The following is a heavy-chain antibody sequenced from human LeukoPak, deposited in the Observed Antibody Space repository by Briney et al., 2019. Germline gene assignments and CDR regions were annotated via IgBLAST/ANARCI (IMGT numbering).Heavy chain of an antibody. J-gene: IGHJ3*02. CDR2: IYYSGST. CDR3: AREYSSSSVDAFDI. D-gene: IGHD6-6*01. V-gene: IGHV4-59*01. Sequence: SETLSLTCTVSGGSLSSYYWSWIRQPPGKGLEWIGYIYYSGSTNYNPSLTSRVTISVDTSKNQFSLKLSSVTAADTAVYYCAREYSSSSVDAFDIWGQGTMVTVSS. CDR1: GGSLSSYY.